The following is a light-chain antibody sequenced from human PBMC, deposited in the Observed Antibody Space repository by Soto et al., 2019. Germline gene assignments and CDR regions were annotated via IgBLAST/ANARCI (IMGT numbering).Light chain of an antibody. CDR3: AAWDDSLTRYV. J-gene: IGLJ1*01. CDR2: YNN. Sequence: QSVLTQPPSASETPGQTVSISCSGSNSNIAINTVNWYQPLPGTAPRLLIYYNNQPPSGDPDRFSGSKSGTSASLAISGLQSEDESDYYCAAWDDSLTRYVFRSGTKV. CDR1: NSNIAINT. V-gene: IGLV1-44*01.